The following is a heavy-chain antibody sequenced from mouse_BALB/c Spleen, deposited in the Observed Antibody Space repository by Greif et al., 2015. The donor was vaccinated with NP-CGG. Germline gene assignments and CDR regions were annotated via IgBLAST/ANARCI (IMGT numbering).Heavy chain of an antibody. D-gene: IGHD1-2*01. V-gene: IGHV1-7*01. Sequence: VQLQQSGAELAKPGASVKMSCKASGYTFTSYWMHWVKQRPGQGLEWIGYINPSTGYTEYNQKFKDKATLTADKSSSTAYMQLSSLTSEDSAVYYCAETALGNYWYFDVWGAGTTVTVSS. CDR1: GYTFTSYW. CDR2: INPSTGYT. CDR3: AETALGNYWYFDV. J-gene: IGHJ1*01.